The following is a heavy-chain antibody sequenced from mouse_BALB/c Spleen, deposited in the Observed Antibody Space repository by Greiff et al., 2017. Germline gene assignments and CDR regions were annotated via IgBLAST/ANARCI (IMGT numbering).Heavy chain of an antibody. CDR2: ISSGSSTI. CDR1: GFTFSSFG. Sequence: EVKVEESGGGLVQPGGSRKLSCAASGFTFSSFGMHWVRQAPEKGLEWVAYISSGSSTIYYADTVKGRFTISRDNPKNTLFLQMTSLRSEDTAMYYCARKEGWLPLAYWGQGTLVTVSA. D-gene: IGHD2-3*01. CDR3: ARKEGWLPLAY. V-gene: IGHV5-17*02. J-gene: IGHJ3*01.